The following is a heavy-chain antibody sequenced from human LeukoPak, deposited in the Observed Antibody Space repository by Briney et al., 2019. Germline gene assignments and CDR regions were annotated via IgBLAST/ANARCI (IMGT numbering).Heavy chain of an antibody. CDR2: ISGSGGST. V-gene: IGHV3-23*01. Sequence: GGSLRLSCAASGFTFSSYAMSWVRQAPGKGLEWVSAISGSGGSTYYADSVKGRFTISRDNSRNTLYLQMNSLRVEDTAVYYCAKTPPRRVGLGDYWGQGTLVTVSS. CDR3: AKTPPRRVGLGDY. J-gene: IGHJ4*02. D-gene: IGHD1-26*01. CDR1: GFTFSSYA.